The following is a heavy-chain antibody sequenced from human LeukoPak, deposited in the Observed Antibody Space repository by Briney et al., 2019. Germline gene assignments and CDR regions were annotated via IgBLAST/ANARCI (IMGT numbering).Heavy chain of an antibody. V-gene: IGHV3-30*04. CDR1: GFTFSSYA. Sequence: GGSLRLSCAASGFTFSSYAMHWVRQAPGKGLEWVAVISYDGSNKYYADSMKGRFTISRDNSKNTLYLQMNSLRAEDTAVYYCAREYGYGGNLNLDYWGQGTLVTVSS. D-gene: IGHD4-23*01. CDR3: AREYGYGGNLNLDY. J-gene: IGHJ4*02. CDR2: ISYDGSNK.